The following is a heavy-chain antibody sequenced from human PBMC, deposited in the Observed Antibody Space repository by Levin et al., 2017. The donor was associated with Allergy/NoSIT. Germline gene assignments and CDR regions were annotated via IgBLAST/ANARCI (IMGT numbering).Heavy chain of an antibody. CDR2: ISAYNGNT. CDR1: GYTFTSYG. Sequence: GESLKISCKASGYTFTSYGISWVRQAPGQGLEWMGWISAYNGNTNYAQKLQGRVTMTTDTSTSTAYMELRSLRSDDTAVYYCARETGIVVVPAASRERNWFDPWGQGTLVTVSS. D-gene: IGHD2-2*01. J-gene: IGHJ5*02. CDR3: ARETGIVVVPAASRERNWFDP. V-gene: IGHV1-18*01.